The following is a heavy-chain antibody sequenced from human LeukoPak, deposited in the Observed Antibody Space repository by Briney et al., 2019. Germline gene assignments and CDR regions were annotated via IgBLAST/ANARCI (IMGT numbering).Heavy chain of an antibody. D-gene: IGHD3-22*01. V-gene: IGHV1-24*01. CDR2: FDPEDGET. J-gene: IGHJ4*02. Sequence: ASVNVSYKVSGYTLTELSMHWVRQAPGKGLEWMGGFDPEDGETIYAQKFQGRVTMTEDTSTDTAYMGLSSLRSEDTAVYYCATNIEYYYDSSGYFDYWGQGTLVTVSS. CDR3: ATNIEYYYDSSGYFDY. CDR1: GYTLTELS.